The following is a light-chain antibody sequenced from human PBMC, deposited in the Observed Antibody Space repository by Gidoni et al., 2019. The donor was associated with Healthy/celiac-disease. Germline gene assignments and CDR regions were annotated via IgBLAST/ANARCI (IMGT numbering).Light chain of an antibody. CDR1: QSLLHSNGYNY. Sequence: DIVMTQSPLSLPVTPGEPASITCRSSQSLLHSNGYNYLDWYLQKPGQSPQLLSYVGSNRDYGVPDRFSGSGSGTDVTLKISRVEAEDVGVYYCRQALQTPTFGPGTKVDIK. V-gene: IGKV2-28*01. CDR2: VGS. CDR3: RQALQTPT. J-gene: IGKJ3*01.